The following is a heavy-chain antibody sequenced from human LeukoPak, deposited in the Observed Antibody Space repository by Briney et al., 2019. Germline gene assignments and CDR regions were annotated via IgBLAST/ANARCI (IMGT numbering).Heavy chain of an antibody. CDR1: GGSISSYY. Sequence: SETLSLTCTVSGGSISSYYWSWIRQPPGKGLEWIGYIYYSGSTNYNPSLKSRVTISVDTSKNQFSLKLSSVTAADTAVYYCASWVAAYPPDAFDIWGQGTMVTVSS. V-gene: IGHV4-59*08. CDR3: ASWVAAYPPDAFDI. CDR2: IYYSGST. D-gene: IGHD6-13*01. J-gene: IGHJ3*02.